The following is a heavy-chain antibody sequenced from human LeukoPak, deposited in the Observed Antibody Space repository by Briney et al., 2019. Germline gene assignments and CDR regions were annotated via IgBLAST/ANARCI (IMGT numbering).Heavy chain of an antibody. CDR1: GFTFSSYA. D-gene: IGHD3-3*01. CDR3: AKDITSAYDFWSGTDI. CDR2: IRYDGTNK. J-gene: IGHJ3*02. Sequence: GGSLRLSCAASGFTFSSYAMHWVRQAPGKGLEWVAFIRYDGTNKYYADSVKGRFTISRDNSKKTLYLQMKSLRAEDTAVYYCAKDITSAYDFWSGTDIWGQGTMVTVSA. V-gene: IGHV3-30*02.